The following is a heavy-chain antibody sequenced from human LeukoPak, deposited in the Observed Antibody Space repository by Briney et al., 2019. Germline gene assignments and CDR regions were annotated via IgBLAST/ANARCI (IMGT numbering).Heavy chain of an antibody. CDR2: IYTSGST. CDR1: GGSISSYY. D-gene: IGHD3-9*01. Sequence: SETLSLTCTVSGGSISSYYWSRIRQPAGKGLEWIGRIYTSGSTNYNPSLKSRVTMSVDTSKNQFSLKLSSVTAADTTVYYCARGDILTGYFAFDIWGQGTMVTVSS. CDR3: ARGDILTGYFAFDI. J-gene: IGHJ3*02. V-gene: IGHV4-4*07.